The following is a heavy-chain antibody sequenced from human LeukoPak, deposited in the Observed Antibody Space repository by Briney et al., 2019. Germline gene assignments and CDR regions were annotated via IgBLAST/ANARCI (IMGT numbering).Heavy chain of an antibody. CDR2: ISYDGSYK. V-gene: IGHV3-30*01. CDR3: ARGVGLRYNWFDP. J-gene: IGHJ5*02. CDR1: GFTFSDYA. Sequence: PGGSLRLSSAASGFTFSDYAMDWVRQAPGKGLEWVAVISYDGSYKFYADSVKGRFTISRDNSKNTLDLQMNSLRAEDSAFYYCARGVGLRYNWFDPWGQGTLVTVSS. D-gene: IGHD1-26*01.